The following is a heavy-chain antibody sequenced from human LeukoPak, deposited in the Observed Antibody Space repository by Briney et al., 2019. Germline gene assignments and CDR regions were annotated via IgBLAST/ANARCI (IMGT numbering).Heavy chain of an antibody. V-gene: IGHV4-4*07. CDR3: KRKTAYDILTGYFNWFDP. CDR1: GGSISSYY. D-gene: IGHD3-9*01. Sequence: SETLSLTCTVSGGSISSYYCSWIRQPPGKGLEWSGRIYTSGSTNYNPSLKSRVTMSVDTSKYQFSLKLSSVTAADTAVYFCKRKTAYDILTGYFNWFDPWGQGTLVTVSS. J-gene: IGHJ5*02. CDR2: IYTSGST.